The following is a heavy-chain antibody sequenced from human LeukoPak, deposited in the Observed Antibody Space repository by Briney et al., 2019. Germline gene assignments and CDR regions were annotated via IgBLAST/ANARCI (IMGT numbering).Heavy chain of an antibody. CDR1: GYTFTSYY. CDR2: INPSGGST. Sequence: ASVKVSCKASGYTFTSYYMHWVRQAPGQGLEWMGIINPSGGSTSYAQKFQGRVTMTRDTSISTAYMELSRLRSDDTAVYYCANYYYDSSGYYYDYWGQGTLITVSS. J-gene: IGHJ4*02. CDR3: ANYYYDSSGYYYDY. V-gene: IGHV1-46*01. D-gene: IGHD3-22*01.